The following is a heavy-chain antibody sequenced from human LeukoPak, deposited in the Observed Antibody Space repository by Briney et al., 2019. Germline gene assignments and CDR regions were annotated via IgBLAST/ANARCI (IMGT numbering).Heavy chain of an antibody. CDR1: GGSFSGYY. J-gene: IGHJ5*02. Sequence: ASETLSLTCAVYGGSFSGYYWSWIRQPPGKGLEWIGEINHSGSTNYNPSLKSRVTISVDTSKNQFSLKLSSVTAADTAVYYCARQWGLRKLWFDPWGQGTLVTVSS. CDR3: ARQWGLRKLWFDP. D-gene: IGHD1-26*01. CDR2: INHSGST. V-gene: IGHV4-34*01.